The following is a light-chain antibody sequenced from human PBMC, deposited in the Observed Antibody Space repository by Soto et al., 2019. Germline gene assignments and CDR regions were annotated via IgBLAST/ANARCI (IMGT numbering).Light chain of an antibody. CDR2: RNT. CDR3: ASWDESLSVV. CDR1: SSNIGNNF. Sequence: QSVLTQPPSVSGTPGQGVTISCSGSSSNIGNNFVHWYQQLPGSAPRLLIYRNTQRPAGAPDRFSGSKSGTSASLAISGLRSEDEAHYYCASWDESLSVVFGGGTKLTVL. J-gene: IGLJ2*01. V-gene: IGLV1-47*01.